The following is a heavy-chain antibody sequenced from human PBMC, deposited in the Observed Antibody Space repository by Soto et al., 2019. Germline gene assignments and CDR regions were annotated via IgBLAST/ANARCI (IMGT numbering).Heavy chain of an antibody. J-gene: IGHJ6*02. Sequence: NPSETLSLTCAVYGGSFSTYYWSWIRQPPGKGLEWIGEINHSGSTNYNPSLKSRVTISVDTSKNQFSLKLSSVTAADTAVYYCARGQGGSYYSKISVMDVWGQETTVTVSS. CDR1: GGSFSTYY. CDR3: ARGQGGSYYSKISVMDV. V-gene: IGHV4-34*01. CDR2: INHSGST. D-gene: IGHD1-26*01.